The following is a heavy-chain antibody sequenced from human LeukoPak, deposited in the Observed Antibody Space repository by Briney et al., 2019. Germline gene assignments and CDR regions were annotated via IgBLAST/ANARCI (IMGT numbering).Heavy chain of an antibody. CDR3: ATTRAPSNGRVLYYMDV. V-gene: IGHV3-21*01. CDR1: GFTFSDYS. D-gene: IGHD3-3*01. Sequence: GGSLRLSCAASGFTFSDYSINWVRQAPGKALEWVSSIMSSSRNIYYADSVKGRFTISRDNAKNSLYLQLSSLRAEDTAVYYCATTRAPSNGRVLYYMDVWGKGTTVTVSS. CDR2: IMSSSRNI. J-gene: IGHJ6*03.